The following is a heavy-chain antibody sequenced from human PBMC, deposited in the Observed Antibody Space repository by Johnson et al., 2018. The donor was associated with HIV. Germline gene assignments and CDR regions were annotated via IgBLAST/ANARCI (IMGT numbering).Heavy chain of an antibody. Sequence: QMLLVEYGGGVVQPGRSLRLSCAASGFTFSSMHWDRQAPGKGLEWVAVISHDGSHKYYADSVKGRFSLSRDISKNTLYLQMNSLRAEDTAVYYCARDHEAVTGAFDIWGQGTMVTVSS. D-gene: IGHD4-23*01. CDR2: ISHDGSHK. V-gene: IGHV3-30*03. CDR3: ARDHEAVTGAFDI. J-gene: IGHJ3*02. CDR1: GFTFSS.